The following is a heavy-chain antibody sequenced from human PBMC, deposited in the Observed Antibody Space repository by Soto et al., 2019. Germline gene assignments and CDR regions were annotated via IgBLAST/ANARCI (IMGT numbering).Heavy chain of an antibody. D-gene: IGHD4-17*01. CDR3: ATASFNPYGDYYPDY. CDR1: GFTFSRYK. Sequence: GGSLRLSCAASGFTFSRYKMNWVRQAPGKGLEWVSSISTSSNYIYYADSVKGRFTISRDNAKNSLFLQMNSLRAEDTAVYYCATASFNPYGDYYPDYWGQGTLVTVSS. V-gene: IGHV3-21*01. CDR2: ISTSSNYI. J-gene: IGHJ4*02.